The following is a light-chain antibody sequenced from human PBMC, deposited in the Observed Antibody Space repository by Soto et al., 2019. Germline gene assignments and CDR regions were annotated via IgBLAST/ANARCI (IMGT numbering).Light chain of an antibody. Sequence: QSVLTQPASVSGSPGQSITISCTGTSGDVGGYNYVSWYQHHPGKAPKLLIYDVTNRPSGVPNRFSGSKSGNTASLTISGLQAEDEADYYCSSYTSSSTMVFGGGTKLTVL. V-gene: IGLV2-14*03. CDR2: DVT. CDR3: SSYTSSSTMV. J-gene: IGLJ2*01. CDR1: SGDVGGYNY.